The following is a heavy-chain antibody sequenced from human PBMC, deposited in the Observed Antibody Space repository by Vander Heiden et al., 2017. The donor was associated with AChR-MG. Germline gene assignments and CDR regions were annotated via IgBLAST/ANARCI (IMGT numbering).Heavy chain of an antibody. CDR2: IYQSGST. Sequence: QLQLQESGSGLVRPSQTLSLTCAVSGGSISSGGYSWSWIRQPPGKGPEWIGNIYQSGSTFSNPSLKSRVTISIDKSKNQFSLKLKSVTAADTAVYYCARGVYGDYMYFDYWGQGTRVTVSS. V-gene: IGHV4-30-2*01. CDR1: GGSISSGGYS. D-gene: IGHD4-17*01. CDR3: ARGVYGDYMYFDY. J-gene: IGHJ4*02.